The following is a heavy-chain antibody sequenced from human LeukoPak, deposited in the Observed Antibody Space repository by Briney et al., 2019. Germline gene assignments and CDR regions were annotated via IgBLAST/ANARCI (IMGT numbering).Heavy chain of an antibody. V-gene: IGHV1-2*02. Sequence: ASVKVSCKASGYTFTDYYMHWVRQAPGQGFEWMSWINPNDGDTYYAQKFQGRVTMTRDTSISTAHMELSRLRSDDTAVYYCARANFLYCSSTTCLFDYWGQGTLVTVSS. CDR2: INPNDGDT. D-gene: IGHD2-2*01. CDR3: ARANFLYCSSTTCLFDY. J-gene: IGHJ4*02. CDR1: GYTFTDYY.